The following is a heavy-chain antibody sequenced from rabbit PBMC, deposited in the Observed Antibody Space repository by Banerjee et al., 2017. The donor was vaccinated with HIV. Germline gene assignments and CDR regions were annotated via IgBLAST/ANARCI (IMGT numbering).Heavy chain of an antibody. CDR3: ARDGYAGHGYPNL. CDR1: GFSFSSNYW. J-gene: IGHJ4*01. V-gene: IGHV1S43*01. Sequence: QEQLEESGGDLVKPEGSLTLTCTASGFSFSSNYWICWVRQAPGKGLELIACIISSTGTTRYASWVNGRFTISRSTSLNTVDLKMTSLTAADTATYFCARDGYAGHGYPNLWGPGTLVTVS. CDR2: IISSTGTT. D-gene: IGHD6-1*01.